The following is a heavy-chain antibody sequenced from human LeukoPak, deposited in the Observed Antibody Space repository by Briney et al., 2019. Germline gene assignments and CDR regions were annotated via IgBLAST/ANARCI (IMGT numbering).Heavy chain of an antibody. V-gene: IGHV4-59*08. Sequence: PSETLSLTCTVSGDSISGYYWSWIRQPPGKGLEWIGYIYYSGSTNYNPSLKSRVTISVDTSQNHFSLRLSSVTAADTAVYYCARRSSGYWYYFDYWGQGTLVTVSS. CDR2: IYYSGST. CDR1: GDSISGYY. CDR3: ARRSSGYWYYFDY. J-gene: IGHJ4*02. D-gene: IGHD3-22*01.